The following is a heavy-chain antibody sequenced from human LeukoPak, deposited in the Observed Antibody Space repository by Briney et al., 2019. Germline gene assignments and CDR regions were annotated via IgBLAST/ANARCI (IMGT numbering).Heavy chain of an antibody. V-gene: IGHV4-38-2*01. CDR2: IYYRGST. Sequence: SETLSLTCAVSGYSISSGYYWGWIRQPPGKGLEWIGYIYYRGSTSYNPSLKSRVTISVDTSKNQFSLKLISVTAADTAVYYCARCPYSSSTLFDFWGQGTLVTVSS. CDR3: ARCPYSSSTLFDF. J-gene: IGHJ4*02. CDR1: GYSISSGYY. D-gene: IGHD6-6*01.